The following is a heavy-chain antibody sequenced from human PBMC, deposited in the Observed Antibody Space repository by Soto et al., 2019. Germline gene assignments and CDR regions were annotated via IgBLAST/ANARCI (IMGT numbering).Heavy chain of an antibody. V-gene: IGHV4-34*01. CDR1: GGSLSDYY. CDR2: IHPSGST. J-gene: IGHJ6*02. Sequence: QVQLQQWGAGLLKPSETLSLTCAVSGGSLSDYYWPWIRQSPGKGLEWIGEIHPSGSTYYNPSLRSRVTISVDTPKNQFSLKLTSLTAADTAIYCCARGRDEYKLGNVWGHGTTVTVSS. CDR3: ARGRDEYKLGNV. D-gene: IGHD1-1*01.